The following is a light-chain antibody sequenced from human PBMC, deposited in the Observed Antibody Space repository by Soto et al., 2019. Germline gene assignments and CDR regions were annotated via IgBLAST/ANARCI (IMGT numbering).Light chain of an antibody. CDR2: HVS. CDR3: YSYTTSSTYV. J-gene: IGLJ1*01. V-gene: IGLV2-14*01. Sequence: QSVLTQPASVSGSPGQSITISCTGTSSDVGAYNYVSWYQQHPAKIPKLMIYHVSNRPSGVSDRFSGSKSGNTASLTISGLQAEDKADYYCYSYTTSSTYVFGTGTKVTVL. CDR1: SSDVGAYNY.